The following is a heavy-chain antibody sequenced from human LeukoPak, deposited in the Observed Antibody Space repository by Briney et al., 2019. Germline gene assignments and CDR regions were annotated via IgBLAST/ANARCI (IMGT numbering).Heavy chain of an antibody. CDR2: LTATADVT. Sequence: GGSLRLSSAASVLTFSFYGMSWVRQAPGKGLQWVSALTATADVTDYTDAVKGRFIISRDNSKDTLYLQMNRLRVEETAMCYCARGSSADNCWGQGTLVAVSS. V-gene: IGHV3-23*01. J-gene: IGHJ4*02. CDR3: ARGSSADNC. D-gene: IGHD6-25*01. CDR1: VLTFSFYG.